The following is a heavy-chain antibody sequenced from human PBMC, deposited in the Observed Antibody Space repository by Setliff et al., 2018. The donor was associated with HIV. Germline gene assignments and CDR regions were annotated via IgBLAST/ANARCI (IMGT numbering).Heavy chain of an antibody. V-gene: IGHV4-4*07. Sequence: LSLTCTVSGGSISSYYWSWIRQPAGKGLEWIGRIYTSGSTNYNPSLKSRVTMSVDTSKNQFSLKLSSVTAADTAVYYCARETIRSGHPSEAGFDFWGQGALVTVSS. CDR3: ARETIRSGHPSEAGFDF. J-gene: IGHJ4*02. D-gene: IGHD6-19*01. CDR2: IYTSGST. CDR1: GGSISSYY.